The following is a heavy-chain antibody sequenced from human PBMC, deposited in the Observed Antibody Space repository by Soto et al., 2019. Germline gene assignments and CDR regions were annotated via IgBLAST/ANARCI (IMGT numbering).Heavy chain of an antibody. CDR2: ISSSSSYI. J-gene: IGHJ6*02. Sequence: PGGSLRLSCAASGFTFSSYSMNWVRQAPGKGLEWVSSISSSSSYIYYADSVKGRFTISRDNAKNSLYLQMNSLRAEDTAVYYCANNYYGSGSYLNGMDVWGQGTTVTAP. CDR1: GFTFSSYS. V-gene: IGHV3-21*01. CDR3: ANNYYGSGSYLNGMDV. D-gene: IGHD3-10*01.